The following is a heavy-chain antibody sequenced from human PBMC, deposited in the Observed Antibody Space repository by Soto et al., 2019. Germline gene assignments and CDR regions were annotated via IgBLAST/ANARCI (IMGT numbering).Heavy chain of an antibody. CDR3: AKEGLTYTGCDLRYFDF. Sequence: QVQLVESGGGVVQPGRSLRLSCAASGFTFSSYGMHWVRQAPGKGLEWVAVVSYDGRNKYNADSVKGRFTISRDNSKNTLYLQMNSLRAEDTAVYYCAKEGLTYTGCDLRYFDFWGQGTLVTVFS. J-gene: IGHJ4*02. CDR2: VSYDGRNK. CDR1: GFTFSSYG. D-gene: IGHD5-12*01. V-gene: IGHV3-30*18.